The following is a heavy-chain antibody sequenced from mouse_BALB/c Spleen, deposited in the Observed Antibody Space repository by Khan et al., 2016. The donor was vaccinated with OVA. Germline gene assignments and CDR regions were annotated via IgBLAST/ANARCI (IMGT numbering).Heavy chain of an antibody. CDR2: INTYTGEP. D-gene: IGHD2-1*01. CDR3: ARSNGNYRFAY. V-gene: IGHV9-3-1*01. J-gene: IGHJ3*01. Sequence: QIQLVQSGPELKKPGETVKISCKASGYTFTNYGMNWVKQAPGKGLKWMGWINTYTGEPTYADDFKGRFAFSLETSASTAYLQINNLKTEDTATYFCARSNGNYRFAYWGQGTLVTVSA. CDR1: GYTFTNYG.